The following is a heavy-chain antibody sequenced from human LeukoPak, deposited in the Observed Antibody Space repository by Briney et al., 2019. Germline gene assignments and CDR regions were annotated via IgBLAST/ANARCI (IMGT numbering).Heavy chain of an antibody. CDR1: GFSFSHYG. CDR3: ARENWDHCSGHTCYGVFDL. V-gene: IGHV3-33*01. CDR2: IWEDGSKA. J-gene: IGHJ3*01. Sequence: GGSPRPSSAAAGFSFSHYGMHWVRRDPGEGLEWVSAIWEDGSKAYSADSVKGRFTISRDNSKNTLNLQMNSLTGEDTAVYYCARENWDHCSGHTCYGVFDLWGQGTMVTVSA. D-gene: IGHD2-15*01.